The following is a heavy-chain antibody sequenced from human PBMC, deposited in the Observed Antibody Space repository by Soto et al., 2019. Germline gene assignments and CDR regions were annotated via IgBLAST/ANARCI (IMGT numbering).Heavy chain of an antibody. J-gene: IGHJ4*02. V-gene: IGHV4-31*03. CDR3: ARDGQVNWNDGYDY. D-gene: IGHD1-1*01. CDR1: GGSISSGGYY. Sequence: SETLSLTCTVSGGSISSGGYYWSWIRQHPGKGLEWIGYIYYSGSTYYNPSLKSRVTISVDTSKNQFSLKLSSVTAADTAVYYCARDGQVNWNDGYDYWGQGTLVTVSS. CDR2: IYYSGST.